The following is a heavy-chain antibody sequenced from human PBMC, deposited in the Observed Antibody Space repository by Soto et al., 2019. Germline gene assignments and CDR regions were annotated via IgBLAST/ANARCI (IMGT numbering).Heavy chain of an antibody. Sequence: PSETLSLTCAVSGGSVSNYYWGWMRQPPGKGLEWIGYIHYSGSTNYNPSLESRVTMSVDTSKSQFSLKLTSVSAADTAVYYCARYSYGGFHLDYWGQGTLVTVSS. CDR3: ARYSYGGFHLDY. D-gene: IGHD5-12*01. J-gene: IGHJ4*02. CDR2: IHYSGST. V-gene: IGHV4-59*02. CDR1: GGSVSNYY.